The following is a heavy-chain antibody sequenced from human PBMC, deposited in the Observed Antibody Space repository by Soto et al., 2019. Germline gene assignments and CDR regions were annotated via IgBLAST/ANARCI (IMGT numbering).Heavy chain of an antibody. CDR2: IWYDGSNK. J-gene: IGHJ6*02. D-gene: IGHD3-3*01. CDR1: GFTFSSYG. Sequence: PGGSLRLSCAASGFTFSSYGTHWVRQAPGKGLEWVAVIWYDGSNKYYADSVKGRFTISRDNSKNTLYLQMNSLRAEDTAVYYCARGPTRIMYDFWSGYHYGMDVWGQGTTVTVSS. V-gene: IGHV3-33*01. CDR3: ARGPTRIMYDFWSGYHYGMDV.